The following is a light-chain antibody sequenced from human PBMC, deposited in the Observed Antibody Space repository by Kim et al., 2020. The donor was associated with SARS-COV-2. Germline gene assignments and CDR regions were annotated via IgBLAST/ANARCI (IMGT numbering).Light chain of an antibody. V-gene: IGLV3-19*01. CDR3: FIRDSANKKYV. CDR2: GED. Sequence: ALGKKGMNTYQGRSLRGGIASWCQHKAEQGPRLVFCGEDDRASGIPDRFSGSGEGNIATLSITGAQMEDEADYYCFIRDSANKKYVVGPGTKVTVL. CDR1: SLRGGI. J-gene: IGLJ1*01.